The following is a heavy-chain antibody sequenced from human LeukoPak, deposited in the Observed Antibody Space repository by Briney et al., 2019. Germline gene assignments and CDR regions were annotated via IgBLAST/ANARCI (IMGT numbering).Heavy chain of an antibody. Sequence: PSETLSLTCTVSGGSISSGGYYWSWIRQHPGKGLEWIGYIYYSGSTYYNPSLKSRVTMSVDTSKNQFSLKLSSVTAADTAVYYCARESHIVAAADRTGGFDYWGQGTLVTVSS. J-gene: IGHJ4*02. CDR2: IYYSGST. CDR3: ARESHIVAAADRTGGFDY. D-gene: IGHD6-13*01. CDR1: GGSISSGGYY. V-gene: IGHV4-31*03.